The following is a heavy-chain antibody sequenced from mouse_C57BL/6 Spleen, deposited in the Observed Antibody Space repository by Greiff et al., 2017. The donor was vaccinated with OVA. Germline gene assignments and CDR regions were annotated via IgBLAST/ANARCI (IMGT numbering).Heavy chain of an antibody. CDR3: ARRDYYGLFAY. CDR1: GYTFTDYY. CDR2: INPNNGGT. V-gene: IGHV1-26*01. Sequence: VHVKQSGPELVKPGASVKISCKASGYTFTDYYMNWVKQSHGKSLEWIGDINPNNGGTSYNQKFKGKATLTVDKSSSTAYMELRSLTSEDSAVYYCARRDYYGLFAYWGQGTLVTVSA. J-gene: IGHJ3*01. D-gene: IGHD1-1*01.